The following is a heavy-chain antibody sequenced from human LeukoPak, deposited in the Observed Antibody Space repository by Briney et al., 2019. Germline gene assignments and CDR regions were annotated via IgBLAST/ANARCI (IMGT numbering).Heavy chain of an antibody. J-gene: IGHJ3*02. Sequence: SVKVSCKASGGTFSSYAISWVRQAPGQGLEWMGRIIPIFGIANYAQKFRGRVTITTDESTSTAYMELSSLRSEDTAVYYCARGDYYDINAFDIWGQGTMFTVSS. CDR1: GGTFSSYA. CDR3: ARGDYYDINAFDI. D-gene: IGHD3-22*01. V-gene: IGHV1-69*05. CDR2: IIPIFGIA.